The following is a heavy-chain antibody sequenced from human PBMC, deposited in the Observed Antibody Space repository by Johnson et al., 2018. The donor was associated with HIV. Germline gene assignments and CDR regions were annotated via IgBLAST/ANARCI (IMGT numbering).Heavy chain of an antibody. CDR2: ISWNSGSI. CDR3: AKGDILTGYSDAFDI. J-gene: IGHJ3*02. Sequence: VQLVESGGGLVQPGRSLRLSCAASGFTFDDYAMHWVRQAPGKGLEWVSGISWNSGSIGYADSVKGRFTISRDNAKNSLYLQMNSLRAEDTALYYCAKGDILTGYSDAFDIWGRGTMVTVSS. CDR1: GFTFDDYA. V-gene: IGHV3-9*01. D-gene: IGHD3-9*01.